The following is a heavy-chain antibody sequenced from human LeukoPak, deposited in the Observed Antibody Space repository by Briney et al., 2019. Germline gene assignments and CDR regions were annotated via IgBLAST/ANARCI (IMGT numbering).Heavy chain of an antibody. V-gene: IGHV3-33*01. D-gene: IGHD3-3*01. CDR2: IWYDGSNK. J-gene: IGHJ4*02. CDR3: ARDLRGDGIDLYYDFWSGYYSGADY. Sequence: PGGSLRLSCAASGFTFSSYGMHWVRQAPGKGLEWVAVIWYDGSNKYYADSVKGRFTISRDNSKNTLYLQMNSLRAEDTAVYYCARDLRGDGIDLYYDFWSGYYSGADYWGQGTLVTVSS. CDR1: GFTFSSYG.